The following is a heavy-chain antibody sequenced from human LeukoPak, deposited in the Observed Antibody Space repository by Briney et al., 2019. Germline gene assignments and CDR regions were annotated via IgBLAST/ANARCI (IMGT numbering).Heavy chain of an antibody. CDR1: GFTFSSFW. V-gene: IGHV3-7*01. CDR2: IKQAGSEI. D-gene: IGHD2-15*01. Sequence: GGSLRLSCAAAGFTFSSFWMSWVRQAPGKGLEWVANIKQAGSEIYYVDSVKGRFTISRDNAKNSLYLQMNSLRAEDTAVYYCTRIYCSGGTCSYFDYWGQGTLVTVSS. CDR3: TRIYCSGGTCSYFDY. J-gene: IGHJ4*02.